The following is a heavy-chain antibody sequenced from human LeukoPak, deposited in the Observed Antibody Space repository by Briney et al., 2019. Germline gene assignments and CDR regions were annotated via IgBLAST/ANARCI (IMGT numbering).Heavy chain of an antibody. J-gene: IGHJ3*02. Sequence: QPGGSLRLSCAASGFTFSSYEMNWVRQAPGKGLEWVSYISSSGSTIYYADSVKGRFTISRDNAKNSLYLQMNSLRAEDTAVYYCARGYSSSSGAFDIWGQGTMVTVSS. D-gene: IGHD6-6*01. CDR1: GFTFSSYE. CDR3: ARGYSSSSGAFDI. V-gene: IGHV3-48*03. CDR2: ISSSGSTI.